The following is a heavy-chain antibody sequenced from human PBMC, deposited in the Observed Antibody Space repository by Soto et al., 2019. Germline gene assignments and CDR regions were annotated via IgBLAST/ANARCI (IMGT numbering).Heavy chain of an antibody. CDR2: IYSGGYT. CDR3: AGQRGGGGY. CDR1: GFTVSNNY. J-gene: IGHJ4*02. V-gene: IGHV3-53*01. D-gene: IGHD6-25*01. Sequence: EVQLVESGGGLIQPGGSLRLSCAVSGFTVSNNYMSWVRQAPGKGLEGVSVIYSGGYTAYGDSVKGRFTISRDNSKNPLFLKMNSRGPGDTAVFYWAGQRGGGGYWGQGTLVTVSS.